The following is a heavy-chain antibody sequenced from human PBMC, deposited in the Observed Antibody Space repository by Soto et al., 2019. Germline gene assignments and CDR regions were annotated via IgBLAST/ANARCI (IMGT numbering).Heavy chain of an antibody. J-gene: IGHJ6*02. CDR3: AASCVGCGGFNYYGMDV. V-gene: IGHV4-31*03. CDR2: IYYSGST. D-gene: IGHD2-21*01. CDR1: GGSISGGGYY. Sequence: QVQLQESGPGLVKPSQTLSLTCTVSGGSISGGGYYWSWIRQHPGKGLEWIGYIYYSGSTYYNPSLKSRLTISVDTSKNQFSLKLSSVTAADTAVYYCAASCVGCGGFNYYGMDVWGQGTTVTVSS.